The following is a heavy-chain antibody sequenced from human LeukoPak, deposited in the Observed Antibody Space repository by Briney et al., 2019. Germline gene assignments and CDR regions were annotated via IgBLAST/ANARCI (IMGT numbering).Heavy chain of an antibody. CDR1: GGSISSYY. V-gene: IGHV4-59*01. D-gene: IGHD3-10*01. CDR2: INNGGST. J-gene: IGHJ4*02. Sequence: SETLSLTCTVSGGSISSYYWSWIRQPPGKGLEWIGYINNGGSTNYNPDLKSRVIISVDTSNNQFSLKLSSGTAADTAVYYCARALGRGRITMVRGARSYFDYWGQGTLVTVSS. CDR3: ARALGRGRITMVRGARSYFDY.